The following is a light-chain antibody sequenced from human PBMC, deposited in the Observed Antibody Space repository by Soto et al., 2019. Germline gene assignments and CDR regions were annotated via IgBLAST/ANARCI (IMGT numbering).Light chain of an antibody. CDR1: QSISGW. J-gene: IGKJ2*01. CDR2: DAS. Sequence: DIQMTQSPSTLSASVGDRVTITCRASQSISGWLACYPQKPGKAPKLLIYDASSLESWVPSRFSGSGSGTEFTLTISSLQPDDFATYYRPQYNRYPMYTFGQGTKLEIK. CDR3: PQYNRYPMYT. V-gene: IGKV1-5*01.